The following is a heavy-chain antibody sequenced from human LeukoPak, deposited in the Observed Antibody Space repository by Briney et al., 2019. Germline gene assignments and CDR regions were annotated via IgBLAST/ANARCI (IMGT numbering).Heavy chain of an antibody. Sequence: GGSLRLSCAASGFTVSSNYMSWVRQAPGKGLEWVAVIWYDGSKKYYGDSVKGRFSVSRDDSKNTLYLQMNSLRAEDTAVYYCARDIGNFDSGSSNLDYWGQGTLVTVSS. D-gene: IGHD3-10*01. CDR3: ARDIGNFDSGSSNLDY. J-gene: IGHJ4*02. CDR2: IWYDGSKK. CDR1: GFTVSSNY. V-gene: IGHV3-33*08.